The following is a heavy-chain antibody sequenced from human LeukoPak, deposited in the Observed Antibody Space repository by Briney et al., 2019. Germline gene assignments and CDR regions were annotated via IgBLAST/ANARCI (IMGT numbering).Heavy chain of an antibody. CDR2: LYSGHNT. J-gene: IGHJ5*02. CDR1: GFTVSTNY. CDR3: ARGSRITANTGVFDL. D-gene: IGHD1-7*01. V-gene: IGHV3-53*01. Sequence: PGGPLRLSCAASGFTVSTNYMSWVRQAPGKGLEWVSVLYSGHNTHYADSVKGRFTISRDNSKNTLYLQMNSLRAEDTAVYFCARGSRITANTGVFDLWGQGTLVTVSS.